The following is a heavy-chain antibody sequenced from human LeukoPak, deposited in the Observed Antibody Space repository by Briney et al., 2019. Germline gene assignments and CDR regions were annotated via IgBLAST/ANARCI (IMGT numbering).Heavy chain of an antibody. CDR1: GGSISSYY. CDR2: IYYSGST. Sequence: SETLSITCTVSGGSISSYYWSWIRQPPGKGLEWIGSIYYSGSTYYNPSLKSRVTISVDTSKNQFSLKLSSVTAADTAVYYCARLGRINLTIDYWGQGTLVTVSS. D-gene: IGHD2-15*01. V-gene: IGHV4-59*05. CDR3: ARLGRINLTIDY. J-gene: IGHJ4*02.